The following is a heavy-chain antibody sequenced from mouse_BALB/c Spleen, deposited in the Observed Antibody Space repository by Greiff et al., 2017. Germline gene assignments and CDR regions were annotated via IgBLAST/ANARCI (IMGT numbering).Heavy chain of an antibody. J-gene: IGHJ3*01. Sequence: EVKLMESGGGLVKPGGSLKLSCAASGFAFSSYDMSWVRQTPEQRLEWVAYISSGGGSTYYPDTVKGRFTISRDNAKNTLYLQMSSLKSEDTAMYYCARHGAPYWGQGTLVTVSA. V-gene: IGHV5-12-1*01. CDR1: GFAFSSYD. CDR2: ISSGGGST. CDR3: ARHGAPY.